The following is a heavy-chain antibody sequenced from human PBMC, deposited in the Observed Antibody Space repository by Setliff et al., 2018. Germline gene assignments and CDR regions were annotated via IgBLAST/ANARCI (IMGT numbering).Heavy chain of an antibody. V-gene: IGHV3-53*01. CDR3: IRDTSGRDAFDI. CDR2: IYTGGNT. J-gene: IGHJ3*02. Sequence: LRLSCAGSGLTVSGNYMNWVRQAPGKGLEWVSLIYTGGNTKYADSVKGRFSISTDNSKNTVYLQMNTLRAEDTAVYYCIRDTSGRDAFDIWGQGTMVTVSS. D-gene: IGHD6-19*01. CDR1: GLTVSGNY.